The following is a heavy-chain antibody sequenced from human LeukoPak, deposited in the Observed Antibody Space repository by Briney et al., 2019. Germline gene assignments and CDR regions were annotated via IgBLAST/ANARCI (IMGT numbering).Heavy chain of an antibody. CDR1: AFSFSNTY. D-gene: IGHD2-21*02. J-gene: IGHJ4*02. CDR3: ARGTVTAPDY. Sequence: GGSLRLSCAAPAFSFSNTYMSWVRQAPGKGLECVSIINSGGNTYYADSVKRRFTISRDNSKNTLYLQMNRLRPEDTAVYYCARGTVTAPDYWGQGTLVTVSS. V-gene: IGHV3-53*01. CDR2: INSGGNT.